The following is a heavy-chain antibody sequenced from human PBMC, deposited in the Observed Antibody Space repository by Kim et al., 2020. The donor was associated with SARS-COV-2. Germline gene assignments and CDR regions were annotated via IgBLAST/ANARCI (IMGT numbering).Heavy chain of an antibody. V-gene: IGHV3-23*01. J-gene: IGHJ4*02. D-gene: IGHD3-10*01. CDR1: GFTVSSYA. Sequence: GGSLRLSCAAYGFTVSSYARSCVSQAPGKGLEWVSSSRGSWGSKSYVDLVKGRFTIARDNSKNTLYLQRNSLRAEDTAVYYCAKDGAMVRGVPYDYWGQGTLVTVAS. CDR2: SRGSWGSK. CDR3: AKDGAMVRGVPYDY.